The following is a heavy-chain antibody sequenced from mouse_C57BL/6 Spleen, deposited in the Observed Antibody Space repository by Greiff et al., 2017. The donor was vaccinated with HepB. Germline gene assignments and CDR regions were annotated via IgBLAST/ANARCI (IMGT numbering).Heavy chain of an antibody. CDR2: ISSGSSTI. Sequence: EVQRVESGGGLVKPGGSLKLSCAASGFTFSDYGMHWVRQAPEKGLEWVAYISSGSSTIYYADTVKGRFTISRDNAKNTLFLHMTSLRSEDTAMYYCARDGSSYVRYFDVWGTGTTVTVSS. CDR1: GFTFSDYG. V-gene: IGHV5-17*01. CDR3: ARDGSSYVRYFDV. J-gene: IGHJ1*03. D-gene: IGHD1-1*01.